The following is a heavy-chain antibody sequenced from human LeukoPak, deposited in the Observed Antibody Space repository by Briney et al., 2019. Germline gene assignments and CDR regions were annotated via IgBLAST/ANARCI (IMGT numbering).Heavy chain of an antibody. CDR1: GFTVSSNY. Sequence: PGGSLILSCAASGFTVSSNYMSWVRQAPGKGLEWVSVIYSGGSTYYADSVKGRFTISRDNSKNTLYLQMNSLRAEDTAVYYCARDSDGSGWYYHYYYGMDVWGQGTTVTVSS. D-gene: IGHD6-19*01. J-gene: IGHJ6*02. CDR2: IYSGGST. V-gene: IGHV3-66*01. CDR3: ARDSDGSGWYYHYYYGMDV.